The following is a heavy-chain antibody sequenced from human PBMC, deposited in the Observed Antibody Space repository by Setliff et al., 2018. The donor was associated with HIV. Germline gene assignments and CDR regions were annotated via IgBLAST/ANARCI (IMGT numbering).Heavy chain of an antibody. V-gene: IGHV3-23*01. CDR3: ATFLRSGELSLFPDAFNM. D-gene: IGHD3-16*02. CDR1: GVSFNNYA. Sequence: GGSLRLSCAASGVSFNNYAMSWVRQAPGKGLEWVSTISGGGGSKYYADSVKGRFTVSRDNFKDMLYLQTDSLTAEDTAVYYCATFLRSGELSLFPDAFNMWGRGTLVTVSS. J-gene: IGHJ3*02. CDR2: ISGGGGSK.